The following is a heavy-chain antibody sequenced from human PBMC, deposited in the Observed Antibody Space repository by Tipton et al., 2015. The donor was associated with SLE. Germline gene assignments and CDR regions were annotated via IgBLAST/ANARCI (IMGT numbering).Heavy chain of an antibody. D-gene: IGHD6-13*01. CDR3: ARSSGYSSGWYKAFDI. CDR2: IFTSGTT. CDR1: GGSISSGSYY. J-gene: IGHJ3*02. Sequence: TLSLTCTVSGGSISSGSYYWSWIRQPAGKGLEWIGYIFTSGTTKYNPSLKSRVTISVDTSKNQFSLKLSSVTAADTAVYYCARSSGYSSGWYKAFDIWGQGTMVTVSS. V-gene: IGHV4-61*09.